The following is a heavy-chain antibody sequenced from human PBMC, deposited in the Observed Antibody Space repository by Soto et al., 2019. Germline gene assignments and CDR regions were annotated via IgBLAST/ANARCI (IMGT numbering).Heavy chain of an antibody. Sequence: PGGSLRLSCAASGFTFRSYDMHWVRQATGKGLEWVSAIGTAGDPYYPGSVKGRFTISRENAKNSLYLQMNSLRAGDTAVYYCARVSSGSYGSWAFDIWGQGTMVTVSS. V-gene: IGHV3-13*05. CDR1: GFTFRSYD. J-gene: IGHJ3*02. CDR2: IGTAGDP. D-gene: IGHD1-26*01. CDR3: ARVSSGSYGSWAFDI.